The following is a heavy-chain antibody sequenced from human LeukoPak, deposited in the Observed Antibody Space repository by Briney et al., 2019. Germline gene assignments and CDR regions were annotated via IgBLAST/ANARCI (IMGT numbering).Heavy chain of an antibody. J-gene: IGHJ5*02. CDR2: ISSSSSYI. D-gene: IGHD3-22*01. V-gene: IGHV3-21*01. CDR1: GFTLFSYS. CDR3: ARASYDSSGEDWFDP. Sequence: GGSLRLSCVASGFTLFSYSINWVRQAPGKGLEWVSSISSSSSYIYYADSVKGRFTISRDNAKNSLYLQMNSLRAEDTAVYYCARASYDSSGEDWFDPWGQGTLVTVSS.